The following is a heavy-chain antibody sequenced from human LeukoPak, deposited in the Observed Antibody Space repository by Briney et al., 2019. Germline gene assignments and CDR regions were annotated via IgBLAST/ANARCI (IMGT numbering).Heavy chain of an antibody. J-gene: IGHJ4*02. Sequence: GESLKISCKSSGYSFTSYWISWVRQMPGKGLEWMGRTDPSDSYTHYSPSFQGHVTISADKSISTAYLEGSSLKATDTAMFYCARPSVDGSGSYPFWGQGTLVTVSS. CDR1: GYSFTSYW. CDR2: TDPSDSYT. V-gene: IGHV5-10-1*01. CDR3: ARPSVDGSGSYPF. D-gene: IGHD3-10*01.